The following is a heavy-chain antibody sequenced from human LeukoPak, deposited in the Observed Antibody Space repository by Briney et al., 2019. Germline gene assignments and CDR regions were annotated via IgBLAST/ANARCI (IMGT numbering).Heavy chain of an antibody. D-gene: IGHD2-21*02. CDR2: INSDGSRT. J-gene: IGHJ4*02. CDR3: ARELPREVTLDY. Sequence: GGSLRLSCAASGFTLGSYEMHWVRQAPGKGLVWVSRINSDGSRTGYADAVKGRFTISRDNAKNMLYLQMNSLRAEDTAIYYCARELPREVTLDYWGQGTLVTVSS. CDR1: GFTLGSYE. V-gene: IGHV3-74*01.